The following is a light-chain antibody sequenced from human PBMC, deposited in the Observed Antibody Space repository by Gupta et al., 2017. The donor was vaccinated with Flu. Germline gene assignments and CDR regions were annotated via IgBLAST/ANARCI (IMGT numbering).Light chain of an antibody. J-gene: IGLJ2*01. CDR3: QYSDRSLSVV. CDR1: SSNIGAGYE. Sequence: QSVLTQPPSVSRAPGPRVTISCTGSSSNIGAGYEVHWYQQLQANQPKLLIDGNSNRHSGVPDRGSAAKSGKYASTHITGIQAEDDADEYCQYSDRSLSVVFGGGTKLTVL. V-gene: IGLV1-40*01. CDR2: GNS.